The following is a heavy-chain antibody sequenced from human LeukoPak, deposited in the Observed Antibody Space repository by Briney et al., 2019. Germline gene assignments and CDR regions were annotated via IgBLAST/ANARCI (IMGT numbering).Heavy chain of an antibody. CDR1: GGSISIYY. CDR3: ARDRPGEASPTYYFDY. V-gene: IGHV4-59*06. Sequence: PSETLSLTCTVSGGSISIYYWSWIRQPPEKGPECIGHIYYSGATYYNPSLKSRVTISVDTSKNQFSLKLSSVTAADTAVYYCARDRPGEASPTYYFDYWGQGTLVTVSS. J-gene: IGHJ4*02. D-gene: IGHD3-16*01. CDR2: IYYSGAT.